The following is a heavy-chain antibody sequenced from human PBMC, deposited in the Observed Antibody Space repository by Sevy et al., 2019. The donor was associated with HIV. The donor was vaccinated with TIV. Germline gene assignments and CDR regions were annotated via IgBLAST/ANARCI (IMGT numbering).Heavy chain of an antibody. V-gene: IGHV1-2*02. CDR1: RYTFTDYY. CDR2: INPNNGGT. CDR3: ARLTTMPTSDDYGMDV. J-gene: IGHJ6*02. D-gene: IGHD4-17*01. Sequence: ASVKVSCKAARYTFTDYYVHWVRQGPGQGLEWMGWINPNNGGTKYAQRFQGRVTMTRGTSINTAYMERGSLTSDDTAVYYCARLTTMPTSDDYGMDVWGQGTTVTVSS.